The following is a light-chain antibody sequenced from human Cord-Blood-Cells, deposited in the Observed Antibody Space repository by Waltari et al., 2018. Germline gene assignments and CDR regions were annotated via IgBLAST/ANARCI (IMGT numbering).Light chain of an antibody. CDR3: SSYAGSNNLV. V-gene: IGLV2-8*01. Sequence: QSALTQPPSAPGSPGQSVTISCTGPSSDVGGYNSLSWYQQHPGKAPKLMIYEVSKRPSGVPDRFSGSKSGNTASLTVSGLQAEDEADYYCSSYAGSNNLVFGGGTKLTVL. CDR1: SSDVGGYNS. J-gene: IGLJ2*01. CDR2: EVS.